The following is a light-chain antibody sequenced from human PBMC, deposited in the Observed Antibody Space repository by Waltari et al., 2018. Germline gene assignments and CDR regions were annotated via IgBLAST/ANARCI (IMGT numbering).Light chain of an antibody. CDR1: QGIISS. CDR3: QQFNSYPIT. J-gene: IGKJ5*01. Sequence: DIQLTQSPSFLSASVGDRVTITCRARQGIISSLAWYHQNPGKAPKLLIYAASTLQSGVPSRFSGSGSGAEFTLTISSLQPEGFATYYCQQFNSYPITFGQGTRLEIK. V-gene: IGKV1-9*01. CDR2: AAS.